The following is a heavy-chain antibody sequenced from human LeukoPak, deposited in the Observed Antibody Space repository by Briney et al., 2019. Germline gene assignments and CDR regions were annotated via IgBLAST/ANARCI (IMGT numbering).Heavy chain of an antibody. V-gene: IGHV1-18*01. CDR2: ISACNGNT. CDR3: ARAPYDSSGYYRRNAFDI. Sequence: ASVKVSCKASGYTFTSYGISWVRQAPGQGLEWMGWISACNGNTNYAQKLQGRVTMTTDTSTSTAYMELRSLRSDDTAVYYCARAPYDSSGYYRRNAFDIWGQGTMVTVSS. D-gene: IGHD3-22*01. J-gene: IGHJ3*02. CDR1: GYTFTSYG.